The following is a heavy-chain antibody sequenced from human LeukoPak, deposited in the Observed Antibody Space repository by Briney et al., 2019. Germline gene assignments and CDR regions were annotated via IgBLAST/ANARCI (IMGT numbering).Heavy chain of an antibody. CDR1: GFTFSSYS. Sequence: PGESLRLSCAASGFTFSSYSMNWVRQAPGKGLEWVSYISSSSKTTFYADSVKGRFTISRDNAKNTLYLQMNSLRAEDTAVYYCARRIAAAAAPYYFDYWGQGTLVTVSS. J-gene: IGHJ4*02. D-gene: IGHD6-13*01. V-gene: IGHV3-48*04. CDR2: ISSSSKTT. CDR3: ARRIAAAAAPYYFDY.